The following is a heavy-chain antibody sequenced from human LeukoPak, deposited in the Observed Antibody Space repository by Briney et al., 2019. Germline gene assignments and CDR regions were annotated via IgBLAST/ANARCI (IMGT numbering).Heavy chain of an antibody. V-gene: IGHV1-46*01. D-gene: IGHD2-15*01. CDR2: INPSGGST. Sequence: ASVKVSCKASGYTFTSYYMHWVRQAPGQGLEWMGIINPSGGSTSYAQKFQGRVTMTRDMSTSTVYMELSSLRSEDTAVYYCATSPDAATYYYYYMDVWGKGTTVTVSS. CDR1: GYTFTSYY. J-gene: IGHJ6*03. CDR3: ATSPDAATYYYYYMDV.